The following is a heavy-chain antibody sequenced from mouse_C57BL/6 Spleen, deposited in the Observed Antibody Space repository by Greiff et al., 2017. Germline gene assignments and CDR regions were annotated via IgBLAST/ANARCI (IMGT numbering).Heavy chain of an antibody. D-gene: IGHD2-3*01. CDR3: ANGYYGYYYAMDY. Sequence: DVQLQESGPGLVKPSQSLSLTCSVTGYSITSGYYWNWIRQFPGNKLEWMGYISYDGSNNYNPSLKNRISITRDTSKNQFFLKLNSVTTEDTATYYCANGYYGYYYAMDYWGQGTSVTVSS. J-gene: IGHJ4*01. CDR2: ISYDGSN. CDR1: GYSITSGYY. V-gene: IGHV3-6*01.